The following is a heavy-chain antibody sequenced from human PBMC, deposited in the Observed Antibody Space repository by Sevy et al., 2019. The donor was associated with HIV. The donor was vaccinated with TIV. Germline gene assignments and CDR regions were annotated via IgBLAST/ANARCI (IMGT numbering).Heavy chain of an antibody. CDR1: GYKFSSYW. D-gene: IGHD2-15*01. CDR3: AVWGGLEVDKFNSYPTPFDY. Sequence: GESLKISCRASGYKFSSYWIAWVRQVPGKGLEWVGLIYPADSDTKYSPSFQGQVTTSTDRSISTAYLQWRSLKASDSAMYYCAVWGGLEVDKFNSYPTPFDYWGQGTMITVSS. V-gene: IGHV5-51*01. CDR2: IYPADSDT. J-gene: IGHJ4*02.